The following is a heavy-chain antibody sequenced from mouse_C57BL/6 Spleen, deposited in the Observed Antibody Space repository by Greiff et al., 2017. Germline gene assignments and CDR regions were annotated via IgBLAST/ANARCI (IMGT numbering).Heavy chain of an antibody. J-gene: IGHJ4*01. CDR3: ASYYSSYKKANDS. Sequence: QVQLQQPGAELVRPGTSVKLSCKASGYTFTSYWMHWVKQRPGQGLEWIGVIDPSDSYTNYNQKFKGKATLTVDTSSSTAYMQLSSLTSEDSSVYYCASYYSSYKKANDSWGQGTLVTVSS. D-gene: IGHD2-5*01. CDR1: GYTFTSYW. V-gene: IGHV1-59*01. CDR2: IDPSDSYT.